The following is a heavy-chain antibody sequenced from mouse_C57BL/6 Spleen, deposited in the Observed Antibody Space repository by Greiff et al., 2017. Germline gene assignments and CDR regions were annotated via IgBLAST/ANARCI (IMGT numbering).Heavy chain of an antibody. J-gene: IGHJ3*01. CDR3: ARSPGSSPFAY. D-gene: IGHD1-1*01. V-gene: IGHV1-52*01. Sequence: QVQLQQPGAELVRPGSSVKLSCKASGYTFTSYWMHWVKQRPIQGLEWIGNIDPSDSETHYNQKFKDKDTLTVDKSSSTAYMQLSSLTSEDSAVYYCARSPGSSPFAYWGQGTLVTVSA. CDR2: IDPSDSET. CDR1: GYTFTSYW.